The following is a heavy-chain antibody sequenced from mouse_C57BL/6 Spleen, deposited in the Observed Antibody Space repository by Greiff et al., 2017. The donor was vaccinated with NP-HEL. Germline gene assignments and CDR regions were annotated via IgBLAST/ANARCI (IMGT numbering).Heavy chain of an antibody. CDR1: GFSFNTYA. Sequence: EVHLVESGGGLVQPKGSLKLSCAASGFSFNTYAMNWVRQAPGKGLEWVARIRSKSNNYATYYADSVKDRFTISRDDSESMLYLQMNNLKTEDTAMYYCVREGAGTRFDYWGQGTTLTVSS. CDR2: IRSKSNNYAT. D-gene: IGHD4-1*01. J-gene: IGHJ2*01. CDR3: VREGAGTRFDY. V-gene: IGHV10-1*01.